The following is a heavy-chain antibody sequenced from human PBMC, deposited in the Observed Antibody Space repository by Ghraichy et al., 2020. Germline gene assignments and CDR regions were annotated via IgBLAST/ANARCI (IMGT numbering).Heavy chain of an antibody. D-gene: IGHD3-22*01. CDR3: ARDQHGGYYIPVNYYNYYRDG. J-gene: IGHJ6*03. CDR1: GLSFRSSR. Sequence: GGSLRLSCEATGLSFRSSRMNWVRQAPGKGLEWVSFISGDSRSIYDADSVKGRFTISRDNAKSSLYLQMDSLRVEDTAVYFCARDQHGGYYIPVNYYNYYRDGRGKGTPVTFSS. CDR2: ISGDSRSI. V-gene: IGHV3-48*01.